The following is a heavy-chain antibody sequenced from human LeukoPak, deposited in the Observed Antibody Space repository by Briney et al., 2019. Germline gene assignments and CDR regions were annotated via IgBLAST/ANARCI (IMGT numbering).Heavy chain of an antibody. V-gene: IGHV1-18*01. CDR1: GYTFTGYG. J-gene: IGHJ4*02. D-gene: IGHD3-10*01. CDR2: ISAYNGNT. CDR3: ARDAELLWFGELFQPYADY. Sequence: ALVKVSCKASGYTFTGYGISWVRQAPGQGLEWMGWISAYNGNTNYAQKLQGRVTMTTDTSTSTAYMELRSLRSDDTAVYYCARDAELLWFGELFQPYADYWGQGTLVTVSS.